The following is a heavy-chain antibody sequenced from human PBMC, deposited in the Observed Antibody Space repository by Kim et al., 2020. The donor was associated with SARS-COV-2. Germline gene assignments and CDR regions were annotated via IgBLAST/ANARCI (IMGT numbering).Heavy chain of an antibody. D-gene: IGHD1-7*01. J-gene: IGHJ3*02. V-gene: IGHV4-59*01. CDR1: GGSISSYY. Sequence: SETLSLTCTVSGGSISSYYWSWIRQPPGKGLEWIGYIYYSGSTNYNPSLKSRVTISVDTSKNQFSLKLSSVTAADTAVYYCARRPDWNYEHAFDIWGQGTMVTVSS. CDR3: ARRPDWNYEHAFDI. CDR2: IYYSGST.